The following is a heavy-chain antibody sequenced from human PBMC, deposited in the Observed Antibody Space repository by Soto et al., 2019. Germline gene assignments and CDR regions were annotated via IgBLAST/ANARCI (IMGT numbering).Heavy chain of an antibody. J-gene: IGHJ4*02. CDR2: VKSRRDGGTI. CDR1: GFIFSNAW. D-gene: IGHD3-3*01. Sequence: GGSLRLSCTASGFIFSNAWMSWVRQAPGRGLEWVGRVKSRRDGGTIDYAAPVKDRLSISRDDSKNTLYLQMGSLKTEDTAVYYCTTFYDFRSGYWGQGTQVTVSS. V-gene: IGHV3-15*01. CDR3: TTFYDFRSGY.